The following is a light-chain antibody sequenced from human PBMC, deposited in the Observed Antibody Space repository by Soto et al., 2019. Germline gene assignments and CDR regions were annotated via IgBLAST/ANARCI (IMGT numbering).Light chain of an antibody. CDR3: QQSYSSII. V-gene: IGKV1-39*01. Sequence: DKQIPRSSSSVSASVAKKLTITVRASLRIGTYLNWFQQKPGKAPKLLIYAASSLQSGVPSRFSGSGSGTDFTLTISSLQPEDFATYYCQQSYSSIIFGQGTRLDIK. CDR1: LRIGTY. J-gene: IGKJ5*01. CDR2: AAS.